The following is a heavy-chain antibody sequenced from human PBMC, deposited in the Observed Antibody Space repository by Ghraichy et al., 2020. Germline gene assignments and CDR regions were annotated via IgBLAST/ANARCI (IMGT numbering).Heavy chain of an antibody. CDR2: INHSGST. Sequence: SETLSLTCAVYGGSFSGYYWSWIRQPPGKGLEWIGEINHSGSTNYNPSLKSRVTISVDTSKNQFSLKLSSVTAADTAVYYCARESRNPIAVAEARFDPWGQGTLVTVSS. CDR3: ARESRNPIAVAEARFDP. D-gene: IGHD6-19*01. V-gene: IGHV4-34*01. J-gene: IGHJ5*02. CDR1: GGSFSGYY.